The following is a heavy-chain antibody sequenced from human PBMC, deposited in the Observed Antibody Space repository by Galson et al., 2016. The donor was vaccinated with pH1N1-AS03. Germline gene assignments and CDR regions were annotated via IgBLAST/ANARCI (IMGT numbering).Heavy chain of an antibody. V-gene: IGHV1-69*05. CDR2: FIPVLNTV. CDR1: GGTFSNYA. D-gene: IGHD3-3*01. Sequence: SVKVSCKASGGTFSNYAISWVRQAPGQGLEWLGGFIPVLNTVKYEQKFQGRVTITTDESTSTAYMEVRSLRSEDTAVYYCAGRQNGRHYDFWSGARGFDSWGQGTLVTVSS. CDR3: AGRQNGRHYDFWSGARGFDS. J-gene: IGHJ4*02.